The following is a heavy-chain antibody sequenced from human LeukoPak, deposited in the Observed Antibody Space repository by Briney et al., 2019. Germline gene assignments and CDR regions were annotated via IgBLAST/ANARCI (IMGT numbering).Heavy chain of an antibody. J-gene: IGHJ3*02. V-gene: IGHV4-59*08. Sequence: PSETLSLTCTVSGDSISSYYWTWIRQPPGKGLEWIGYIYYSGSTNYNPSLKSRVTISVDTSKNQFSLKLSSVTAADTAVYYCARRDSGGWVDAFDIWGQGTMVTVSS. CDR1: GDSISSYY. D-gene: IGHD6-19*01. CDR2: IYYSGST. CDR3: ARRDSGGWVDAFDI.